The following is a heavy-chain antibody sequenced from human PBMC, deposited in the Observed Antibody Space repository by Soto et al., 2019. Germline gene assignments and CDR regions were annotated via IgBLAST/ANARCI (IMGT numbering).Heavy chain of an antibody. J-gene: IGHJ4*02. D-gene: IGHD3-10*01. CDR1: GFTFSSYA. CDR2: ISGSDGST. Sequence: GGSLRLSCAASGFTFSSYAMSWVRQAPGKGLEWVSVISGSDGSTYYADSVKGRFTISRDNSKDTLYLQMNSLRAEDTAVYHCAKLVLGSGSYYKKPFDYWGQGTLVTVSS. CDR3: AKLVLGSGSYYKKPFDY. V-gene: IGHV3-23*01.